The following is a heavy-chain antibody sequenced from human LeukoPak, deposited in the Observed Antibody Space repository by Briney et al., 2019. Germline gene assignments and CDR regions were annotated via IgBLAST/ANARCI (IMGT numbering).Heavy chain of an antibody. D-gene: IGHD2-15*01. J-gene: IGHJ4*02. V-gene: IGHV3-48*03. CDR1: GFTFSTYW. CDR3: ARGYCSGGSCYGGDY. CDR2: ISSGGAAI. Sequence: GGSLRLSCVASGFTFSTYWMNWVRQAPGKGLEWVSYISSGGAAIYYAERRFTISRDNAKNSLYLLMNSLRAEDTAIYYCARGYCSGGSCYGGDYWGQGTLVTVSS.